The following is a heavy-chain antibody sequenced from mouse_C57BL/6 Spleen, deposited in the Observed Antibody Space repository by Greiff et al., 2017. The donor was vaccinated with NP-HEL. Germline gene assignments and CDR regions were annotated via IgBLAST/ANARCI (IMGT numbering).Heavy chain of an antibody. J-gene: IGHJ2*01. CDR3: AKGDYEDYFDY. Sequence: QVQLQQPGAELVRPGSSVKLSCKASGYTFTSYWMHWVKQRPIQGLEWIGNIDPSDSDTHYNQKFKDKATLTVDKSSSTAYMQLSSLTSEESAVYYCAKGDYEDYFDYWGQGTTLTVSS. D-gene: IGHD2-4*01. CDR1: GYTFTSYW. CDR2: IDPSDSDT. V-gene: IGHV1-52*01.